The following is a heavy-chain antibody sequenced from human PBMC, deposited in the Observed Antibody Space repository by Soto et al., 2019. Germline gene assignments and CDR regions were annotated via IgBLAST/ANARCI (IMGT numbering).Heavy chain of an antibody. D-gene: IGHD6-13*01. CDR1: GYGFSKYV. CDR2: VDPDNVHT. Sequence: QVQLVQSGPEVKKPGTSVKVSCKTSGYGFSKYVVSWVRQAPGQGLEWVGRVDPDNVHTKYAQKLQGRVTMATDTATNTAYMELRSLTFDDTAVYYCARGAASGYSYFYYMDVWGKGTTVTVSS. CDR3: ARGAASGYSYFYYMDV. J-gene: IGHJ6*03. V-gene: IGHV1-18*01.